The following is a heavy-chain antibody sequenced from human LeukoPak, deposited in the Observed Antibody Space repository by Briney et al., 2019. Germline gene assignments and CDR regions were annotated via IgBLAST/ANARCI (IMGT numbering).Heavy chain of an antibody. J-gene: IGHJ4*02. Sequence: GGSLRLSCAASGFTFSSYAMSWVRQAPGKGLEWVSAISAGGVGTYYADSVRGRFTISRDNSKNTLYLQMNSLRAEDTAVYHCAIGTCTNGICWFDYWGQGTLVTVSS. V-gene: IGHV3-23*01. CDR2: ISAGGVGT. D-gene: IGHD2-8*01. CDR1: GFTFSSYA. CDR3: AIGTCTNGICWFDY.